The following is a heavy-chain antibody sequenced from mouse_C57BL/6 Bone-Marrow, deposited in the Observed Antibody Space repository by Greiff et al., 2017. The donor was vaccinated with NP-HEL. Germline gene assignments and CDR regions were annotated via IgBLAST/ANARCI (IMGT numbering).Heavy chain of an antibody. CDR1: GFTFSDYY. Sequence: EVKLVESGGGLVQPGGSLKLSCAASGFTFSDYYMYWVRQTPEKRLEWVAYISNGGGSTYYPDTVKGRFTISRDNAKNTLYLQMSRLKSEDTAMYYCARRGVHYAMDYWGQGTSVTVSS. CDR2: ISNGGGST. J-gene: IGHJ4*01. CDR3: ARRGVHYAMDY. V-gene: IGHV5-12*01.